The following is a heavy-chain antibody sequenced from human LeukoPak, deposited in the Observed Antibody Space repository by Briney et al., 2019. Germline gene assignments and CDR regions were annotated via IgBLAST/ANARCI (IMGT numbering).Heavy chain of an antibody. CDR3: AKDWSFNYGTHYGMDV. J-gene: IGHJ6*02. CDR1: GFTFNNYA. CDR2: ISGSGTYT. D-gene: IGHD3-10*01. Sequence: GGSLRLSCAAPGFTFNNYAMNRVRQAPGKGLEWVSGISGSGTYTYYADSVRGRFTISRDNSDNTLYLQMNSLRADDTAEYYCAKDWSFNYGTHYGMDVWGQGTTVTVSS. V-gene: IGHV3-23*01.